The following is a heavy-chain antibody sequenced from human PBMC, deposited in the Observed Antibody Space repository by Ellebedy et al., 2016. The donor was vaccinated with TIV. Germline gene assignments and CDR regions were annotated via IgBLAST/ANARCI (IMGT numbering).Heavy chain of an antibody. D-gene: IGHD1-14*01. CDR3: ARGGNYDRNPFDY. CDR1: GFTFSNHW. CDR2: TNQDGSEK. Sequence: GESLKISXAASGFTFSNHWMNWVRQAPEKGLEWVATTNQDGSEKYYADSVKGRFTISRDNSKNTLYLQMNSLRAEDTAVYFCARGGNYDRNPFDYWGQGTLVTVSS. J-gene: IGHJ4*02. V-gene: IGHV3-7*01.